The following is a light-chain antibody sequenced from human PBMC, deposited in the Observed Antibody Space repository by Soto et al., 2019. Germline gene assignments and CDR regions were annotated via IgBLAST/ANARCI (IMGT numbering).Light chain of an antibody. CDR2: AAS. CDR3: QQYNSYPWT. V-gene: IGKV1-9*01. Sequence: LQLTQSPSFLSASIGDRVTITCRASQGISSFLAWYQQKPGKAPKLLIYAASTLQSGVPSRFSGSGSGTEFTLTISSLQPDDFATYYCQQYNSYPWTFGQGTKVDI. CDR1: QGISSF. J-gene: IGKJ1*01.